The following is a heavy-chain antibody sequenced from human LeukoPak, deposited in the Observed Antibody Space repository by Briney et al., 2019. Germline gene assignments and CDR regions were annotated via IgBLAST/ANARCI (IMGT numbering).Heavy chain of an antibody. CDR2: MNPNSGNT. CDR1: GYTSTSYD. V-gene: IGHV1-8*01. D-gene: IGHD3-3*01. J-gene: IGHJ5*02. CDR3: ARGRSAIFGVVIIRWFDP. Sequence: ASVKVSCKASGYTSTSYDINWVRQATGQGLEWMGWMNPNSGNTGYAQKFQGRVTMTRNTSISTAYMELSSLRSEDTAVYYCARGRSAIFGVVIIRWFDPWGQGTLVTVSS.